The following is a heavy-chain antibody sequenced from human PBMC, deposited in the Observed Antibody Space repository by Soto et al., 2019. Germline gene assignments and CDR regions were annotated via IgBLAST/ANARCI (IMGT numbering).Heavy chain of an antibody. V-gene: IGHV2-70*04. CDR2: IDWEDDK. D-gene: IGHD3-10*01. CDR3: ARHRAYPYHFDY. Sequence: SGPTLVNPTQTLTLSCTFSGFSLSTTGMSVSWFRQPPGKALEWLAHIDWEDDKFYSTSLETRLTISKDTSKNQVVLTMTNMEPVDTATYFCARHRAYPYHFDYWGQGALVTVSS. J-gene: IGHJ4*02. CDR1: GFSLSTTGMS.